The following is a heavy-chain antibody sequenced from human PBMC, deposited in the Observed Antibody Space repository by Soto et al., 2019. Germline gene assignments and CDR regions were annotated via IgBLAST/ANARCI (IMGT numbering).Heavy chain of an antibody. CDR2: ISYDGSNK. Sequence: QVQLVESGGGVVQPGRSLRLSCAASGFTFSSYAMHWVRQAPGKGLEWVAVISYDGSNKYYADSVKGRFTISRDNSKNTLYRQMNSLRAEDTAVYYCARDGAITIFGVVTVYYGMDVWGQGTTVTVSS. CDR3: ARDGAITIFGVVTVYYGMDV. V-gene: IGHV3-30-3*01. J-gene: IGHJ6*02. D-gene: IGHD3-3*01. CDR1: GFTFSSYA.